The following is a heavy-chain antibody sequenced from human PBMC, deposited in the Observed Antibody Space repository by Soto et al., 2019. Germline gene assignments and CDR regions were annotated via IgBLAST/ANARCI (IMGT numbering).Heavy chain of an antibody. CDR3: ARSPIVVVTAYFDY. V-gene: IGHV4-31*03. CDR2: IYYSGST. Sequence: QVQLQESGPGLVKPSQTLSLTCTVSGGSISSGGYYWSWIRQHPGKGLEWIGYIYYSGSTYYNPSLKRRVTISVDTSKHQFSLKLSSVTAADTAVYYCARSPIVVVTAYFDYWGQGTLVTVSS. J-gene: IGHJ4*02. D-gene: IGHD2-21*02. CDR1: GGSISSGGYY.